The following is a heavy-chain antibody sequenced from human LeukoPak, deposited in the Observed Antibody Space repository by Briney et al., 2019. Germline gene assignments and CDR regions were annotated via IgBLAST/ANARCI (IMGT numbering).Heavy chain of an antibody. J-gene: IGHJ4*02. D-gene: IGHD6-13*01. V-gene: IGHV4-34*01. Sequence: SETLSLTCAVYGGSFSGYYWSWIRQPPGKGLVWIGEINHSGSTNYNPSLKSRVTISVDTSKNQFTLKLSSVTAADTAVYYCARGFKGSSLEWGQGTLVTVSS. CDR2: INHSGST. CDR3: ARGFKGSSLE. CDR1: GGSFSGYY.